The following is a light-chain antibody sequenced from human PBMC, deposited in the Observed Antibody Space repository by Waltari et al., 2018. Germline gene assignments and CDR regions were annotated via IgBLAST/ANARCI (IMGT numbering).Light chain of an antibody. Sequence: QSALTQPPPASGSPGQSVPIPCTGTSSDVGRFDYVSWYQQHPGQTPKLLIYNVRQRPSGVPDRFSGSKSGNTASLAVSGLQADDEADYYCSSYTGSGIVFGGGTKLTVL. V-gene: IGLV2-8*01. J-gene: IGLJ2*01. CDR3: SSYTGSGIV. CDR1: SSDVGRFDY. CDR2: NVR.